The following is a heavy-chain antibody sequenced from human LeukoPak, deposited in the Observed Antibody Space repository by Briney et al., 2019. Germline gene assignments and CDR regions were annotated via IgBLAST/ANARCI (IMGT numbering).Heavy chain of an antibody. CDR2: TYHTGTT. V-gene: IGHV4-38-2*01. Sequence: PSETLSLTCAVSGYSISSAYYWGWIRQPPGKGLEWIGTTYHTGTTYYNPSLKSRVTISPDTSKNQFSLKLSSVTAADTAVYYCARFGTTSGRGFDPWGQGTLVTVSS. CDR1: GYSISSAYY. CDR3: ARFGTTSGRGFDP. D-gene: IGHD2-2*01. J-gene: IGHJ5*02.